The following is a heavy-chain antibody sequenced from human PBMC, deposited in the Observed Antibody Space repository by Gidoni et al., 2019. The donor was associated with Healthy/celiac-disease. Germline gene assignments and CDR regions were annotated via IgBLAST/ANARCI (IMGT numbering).Heavy chain of an antibody. CDR1: GFTFSSYG. V-gene: IGHV3-30*18. CDR2: ISYDGSNK. D-gene: IGHD5-18*01. CDR3: AKEESWIQLWSFDY. J-gene: IGHJ4*02. Sequence: VQLVESLRLSCAASGFTFSSYGMHWVRQAPGKGLEWVAVISYDGSNKYYADSVKGRFTISRDNSKNTLYLQMNSLRAEDTAVYYCAKEESWIQLWSFDYWGQGTLVTVSS.